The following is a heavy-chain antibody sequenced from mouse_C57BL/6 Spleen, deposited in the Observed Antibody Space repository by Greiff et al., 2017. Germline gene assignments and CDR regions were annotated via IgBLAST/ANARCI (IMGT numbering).Heavy chain of an antibody. V-gene: IGHV1-26*01. CDR3: VYGNYAFAY. CDR1: GYTFTDYY. J-gene: IGHJ3*01. CDR2: INPNNGGT. D-gene: IGHD2-1*01. Sequence: EVQLQQSGPELVKPGASVKISCKASGYTFTDYYMNWVKQSHGKSLEWIGDINPNNGGTSYNQKFKGKATLTVDKSSSTAYMELRSLTSEDSAVYYCVYGNYAFAYWGQGTLVTVSA.